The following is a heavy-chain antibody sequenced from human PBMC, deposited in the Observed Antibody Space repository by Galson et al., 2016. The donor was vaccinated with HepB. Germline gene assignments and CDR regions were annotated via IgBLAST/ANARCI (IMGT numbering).Heavy chain of an antibody. Sequence: TLSLTCTVSGGSISSGGYYWSWIRQHPGKGLAWIGYIYYSGSTYYNPSLESRVTISVDTSKNQFSLKLSSVTAADTAVYYYARSFGSGSFRNYFDPWGPGTLVTVSS. CDR2: IYYSGST. CDR3: ARSFGSGSFRNYFDP. CDR1: GGSISSGGYY. J-gene: IGHJ5*02. V-gene: IGHV4-31*03. D-gene: IGHD3-10*01.